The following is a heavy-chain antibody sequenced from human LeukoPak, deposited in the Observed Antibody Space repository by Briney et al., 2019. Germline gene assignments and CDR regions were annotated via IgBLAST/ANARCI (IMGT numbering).Heavy chain of an antibody. V-gene: IGHV3-74*01. CDR1: GFTFENYY. CDR2: INYDGSDK. D-gene: IGHD2-15*01. J-gene: IGHJ4*02. CDR3: ARGGEGLL. Sequence: PGGSLRLSCAASGFTFENYYLHWVRQAPGMGLVWASRINYDGSDKTYADSVKGRFTISRDNAKHTLYLQMSSLRAEDTAMYYCARGGEGLLWGQGILVTVSS.